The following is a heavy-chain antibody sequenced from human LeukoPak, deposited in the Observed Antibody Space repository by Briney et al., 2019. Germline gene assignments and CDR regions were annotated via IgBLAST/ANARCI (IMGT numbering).Heavy chain of an antibody. CDR2: MNPNSGNT. Sequence: GASVKVSCKASGYTFTSYDINWVRQATGQGLEWMGWMNPNSGNTGYAQKFQGRVTMTRNTSISTAYMELSSLRSEDTAVYYCARTRYYYDSSGYYYYYYYMDVWGKGTTVTVSS. V-gene: IGHV1-8*01. J-gene: IGHJ6*03. D-gene: IGHD3-22*01. CDR3: ARTRYYYDSSGYYYYYYYMDV. CDR1: GYTFTSYD.